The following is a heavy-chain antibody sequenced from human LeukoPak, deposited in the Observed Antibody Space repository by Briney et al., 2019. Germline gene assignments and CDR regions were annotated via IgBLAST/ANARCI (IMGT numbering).Heavy chain of an antibody. D-gene: IGHD1-26*01. Sequence: ASVKVSCKASGYTFTSYYMHWVRQAPGQGLEWMGIINPSGGSTSYAQKFQGRVTVTRDTSTSTVYMELSSLRSEDTAVYYCASWVIEGNWFDPWGQGTLVTVSS. V-gene: IGHV1-46*01. J-gene: IGHJ5*02. CDR3: ASWVIEGNWFDP. CDR2: INPSGGST. CDR1: GYTFTSYY.